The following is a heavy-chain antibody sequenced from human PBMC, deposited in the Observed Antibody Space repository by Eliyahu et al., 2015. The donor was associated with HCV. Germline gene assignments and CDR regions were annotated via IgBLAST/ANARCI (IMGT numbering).Heavy chain of an antibody. Sequence: EVQLLESGGGLEQPGGSLRLSCAASGFTFSNYAMSWVRQAPGKGLEWVSSISGNGGSTYYADSVKGRFTISRDNSKNTLYFHMNSLRAEDTAVYYCAKSPALSGSYGFDYWGQGTLVTVSS. CDR1: GFTFSNYA. D-gene: IGHD1-26*01. J-gene: IGHJ4*02. CDR3: AKSPALSGSYGFDY. V-gene: IGHV3-23*01. CDR2: ISGNGGST.